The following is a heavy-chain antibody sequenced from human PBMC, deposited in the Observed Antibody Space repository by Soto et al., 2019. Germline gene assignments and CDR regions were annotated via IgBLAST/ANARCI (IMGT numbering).Heavy chain of an antibody. J-gene: IGHJ4*02. CDR2: FDPEAVGT. CDR3: ATPKYPDYGTYGDFDY. V-gene: IGHV1-24*01. Sequence: QVQLVQSGAEVKKPGASVKVSCKVSGYNLSALSIHWVRQVLGKGLEWMGGFDPEAVGTTYAQRFQGRVTMTEDKSTDTAYMELSSLRSEDTAVYYCATPKYPDYGTYGDFDYWGQGTLVTVSS. CDR1: GYNLSALS. D-gene: IGHD4-4*01.